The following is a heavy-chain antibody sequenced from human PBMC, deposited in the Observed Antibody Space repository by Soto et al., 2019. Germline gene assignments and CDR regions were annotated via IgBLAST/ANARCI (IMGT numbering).Heavy chain of an antibody. V-gene: IGHV3-33*01. CDR2: IWYDGNHK. J-gene: IGHJ1*01. Sequence: QVQLVESGGGVVQPGGSLRLSCAASGFTFTSYGFHWVRQAPGKGLEWVAVIWYDGNHKFYADSVKGRFTISRDNSKNTPYLEMNSLRAEDTAIYYCARDTYYGDYVLDFQHRGQGTLVIVSS. CDR1: GFTFTSYG. D-gene: IGHD4-17*01. CDR3: ARDTYYGDYVLDFQH.